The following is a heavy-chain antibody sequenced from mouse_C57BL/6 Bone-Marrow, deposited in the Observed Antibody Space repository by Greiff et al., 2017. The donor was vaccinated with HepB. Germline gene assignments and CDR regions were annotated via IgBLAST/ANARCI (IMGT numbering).Heavy chain of an antibody. V-gene: IGHV7-1*01. CDR3: ARDAPPYYDYDGGYAMDY. D-gene: IGHD2-4*01. CDR1: GFTFSDFY. CDR2: SRNKANDYTT. Sequence: EVQRVESGGGLVQSGRSLRLSCATSGFTFSDFYMEWVRQAPGKGLEWIAASRNKANDYTTEYSASVKGRFIVSRDTSQSILYLQMNALRAEDTAIYYCARDAPPYYDYDGGYAMDYWGQGTSVTVSS. J-gene: IGHJ4*01.